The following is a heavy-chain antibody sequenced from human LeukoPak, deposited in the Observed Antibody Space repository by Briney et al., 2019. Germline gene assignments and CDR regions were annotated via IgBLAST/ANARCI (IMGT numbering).Heavy chain of an antibody. J-gene: IGHJ3*02. CDR3: ATLWGSYRFDAFDI. Sequence: PGGSLRLSCAASGFTFSSYGMHWVRQAPGKGLEWVAVISYDGSNKYYADSVKGRFTISRDNSKNTLYLQMNSLRAKDTAVYYCATLWGSYRFDAFDIWGQGTMVTVSS. CDR1: GFTFSSYG. CDR2: ISYDGSNK. D-gene: IGHD3-16*02. V-gene: IGHV3-30*03.